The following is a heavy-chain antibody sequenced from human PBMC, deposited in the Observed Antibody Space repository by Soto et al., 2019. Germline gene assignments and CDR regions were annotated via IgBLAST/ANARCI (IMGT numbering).Heavy chain of an antibody. J-gene: IGHJ3*02. V-gene: IGHV1-18*04. Sequence: QVQLVQSGAEVKKPGASVKVSCKASGYTFTGYGISWVRQAPGQGLEWMGWISAYNGNTNYAQKLQCRVTMTTDTSTSTAYMELRSLRSDDTVVYFCARAGYCGGDCYYAFDIWGQGPMVTVSS. CDR3: ARAGYCGGDCYYAFDI. CDR2: ISAYNGNT. CDR1: GYTFTGYG. D-gene: IGHD2-21*02.